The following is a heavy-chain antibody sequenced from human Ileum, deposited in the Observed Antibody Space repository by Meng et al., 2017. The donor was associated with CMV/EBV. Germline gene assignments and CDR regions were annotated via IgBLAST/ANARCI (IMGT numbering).Heavy chain of an antibody. Sequence: PLQESGPGLVKPSETLSLTCTVPRGSISSSDYDWGWVRQPPGKGLEWVASIHSGGGTYYNPSLKSRVTISVDTSENQFSLRLTSVTAADTAVYYCARDYGSGSYRHYFDYWGQGTLVTVSS. CDR3: ARDYGSGSYRHYFDY. D-gene: IGHD3-10*01. V-gene: IGHV4-39*07. CDR1: RGSISSSDYD. CDR2: IHSGGGT. J-gene: IGHJ4*02.